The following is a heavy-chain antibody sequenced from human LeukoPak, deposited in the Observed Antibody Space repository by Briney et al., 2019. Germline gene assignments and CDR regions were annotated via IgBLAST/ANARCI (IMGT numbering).Heavy chain of an antibody. J-gene: IGHJ4*02. Sequence: ASVKVSCKASGDTFTGYYMHGVRQAPGQGREWMGWINPNSGGTNYAQKFQGRVTMTRDTSISTAYMELSRLRSDDTAVYYCARDLLPGFEGTDPGENYWGQGTLVTVSS. CDR3: ARDLLPGFEGTDPGENY. CDR1: GDTFTGYY. V-gene: IGHV1-2*02. D-gene: IGHD1-26*01. CDR2: INPNSGGT.